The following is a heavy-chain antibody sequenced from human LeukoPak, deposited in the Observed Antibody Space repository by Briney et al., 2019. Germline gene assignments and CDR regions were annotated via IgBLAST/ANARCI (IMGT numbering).Heavy chain of an antibody. CDR2: IWYDGSNS. CDR3: ARDYYDSSGRDR. Sequence: SGGSLRLSCVASGFTFRSYGMHWVRQAPGKGLEWVAVIWYDGSNSYYADFVKGRFTISRDNSKSTLYLQMNSLRAEDTAMYYCARDYYDSSGRDRWGQGTLVTVSS. J-gene: IGHJ5*02. D-gene: IGHD3-22*01. V-gene: IGHV3-33*01. CDR1: GFTFRSYG.